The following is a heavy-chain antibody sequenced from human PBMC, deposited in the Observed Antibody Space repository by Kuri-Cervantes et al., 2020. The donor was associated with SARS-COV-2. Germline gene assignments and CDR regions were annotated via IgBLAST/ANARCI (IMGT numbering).Heavy chain of an antibody. CDR1: GFTFSSYA. CDR3: AKTPIVVVIAITYYFDY. V-gene: IGHV3-23*01. Sequence: GGSLRLSCAASGFTFSSYAMSWVRQAPGKGLEWVSAISGSGGSTYYADSVKGRLTISRDNSKNTLYLQMNSLRAEDTAVYYCAKTPIVVVIAITYYFDYWGQGTLVTVSS. CDR2: ISGSGGST. J-gene: IGHJ4*02. D-gene: IGHD2-21*01.